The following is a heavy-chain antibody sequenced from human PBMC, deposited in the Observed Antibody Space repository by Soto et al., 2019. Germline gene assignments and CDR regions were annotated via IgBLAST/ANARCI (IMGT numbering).Heavy chain of an antibody. J-gene: IGHJ4*02. V-gene: IGHV1-18*01. CDR3: ARDPFLTSSGYSSGWYGI. D-gene: IGHD6-19*01. CDR1: GYTFTSYG. CDR2: ISAYNGNT. Sequence: QVQLVQSGAEVKKPGASVKVSCKASGYTFTSYGISWVRQAPGQGLEWMGWISAYNGNTNYAQKLQGRVTMTTDTXTXTXXMELRSLRSDDTAVYYCARDPFLTSSGYSSGWYGIWGQGTLVTVSS.